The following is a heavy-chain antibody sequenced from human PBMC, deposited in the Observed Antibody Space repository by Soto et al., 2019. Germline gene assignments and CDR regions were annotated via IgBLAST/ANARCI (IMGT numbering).Heavy chain of an antibody. D-gene: IGHD2-8*01. J-gene: IGHJ3*02. CDR3: XXXLXXXLAHCTNGVCSRVDAFDI. Sequence: SETLSLTCTVSGGSISSGDYYWSWIRQPPGKDLEWIGYIYYSGSTYYNPSLKSRVIISVDTSKNQFSLKLSSVTAADTAVYYXXXXLXXXLAHCTNGVCSRVDAFDIWGQGTMVTVS. V-gene: IGHV4-30-4*01. CDR1: GGSISSGDYY. CDR2: IYYSGST.